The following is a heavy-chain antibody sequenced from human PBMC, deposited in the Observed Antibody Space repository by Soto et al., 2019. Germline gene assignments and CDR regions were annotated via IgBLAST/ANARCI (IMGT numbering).Heavy chain of an antibody. J-gene: IGHJ4*02. D-gene: IGHD3-10*01. CDR3: ASTLVDDYYYGSGMAGVDY. CDR2: IYYSGST. CDR1: GGSISSSSYY. V-gene: IGHV4-39*01. Sequence: SETLSLTCTVSGGSISSSSYYWGWIRQPPGKGLEWIGSIYYSGSTYYNPSLKSRVTISVDTSKNQFSLKLSSVTAADTAVYYCASTLVDDYYYGSGMAGVDYWGQGTLVTVSS.